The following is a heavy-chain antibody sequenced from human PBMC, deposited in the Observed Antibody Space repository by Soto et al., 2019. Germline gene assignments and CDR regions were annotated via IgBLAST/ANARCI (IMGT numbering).Heavy chain of an antibody. J-gene: IGHJ4*02. V-gene: IGHV4-34*01. CDR3: ARRQLALRYFDY. Sequence: SETLSLTCAVYGGSFSGYYWSWIRQPPGKGLEWIGEINHSGSTNYNPSLKSRVTISVDTSKNQFSLKLSSVTAADTAVYYCARRQLALRYFDYWGQGTLVTVSS. D-gene: IGHD6-13*01. CDR2: INHSGST. CDR1: GGSFSGYY.